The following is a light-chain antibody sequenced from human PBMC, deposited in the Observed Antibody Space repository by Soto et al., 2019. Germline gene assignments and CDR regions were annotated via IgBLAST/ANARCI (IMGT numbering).Light chain of an antibody. J-gene: IGKJ2*01. CDR1: QSIQTW. V-gene: IGKV1-5*01. Sequence: DVQMTPSPSTLSASVGDRVTISCLASQSIQTWVAGYQQKPGKAPNLLILDASDLAVGVSSRFSGCGSGAEFTLTISSVQADDFATYYCQQYASYPYTVGGGTRLEIK. CDR2: DAS. CDR3: QQYASYPYT.